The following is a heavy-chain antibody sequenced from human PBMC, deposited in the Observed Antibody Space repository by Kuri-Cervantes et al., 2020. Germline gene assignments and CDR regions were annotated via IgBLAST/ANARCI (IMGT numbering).Heavy chain of an antibody. J-gene: IGHJ4*02. CDR3: ARRVEWRLGSWLDY. V-gene: IGHV3-21*01. Sequence: GGSLRLSCAASGFTLSSYSMNWVRQAPGKGLEWVSSISSSSSYIYYADSVKGRFTISRDNAKNSLYLQMNSLRAEDTAVYYCARRVEWRLGSWLDYWGQGTLVTVSS. CDR1: GFTLSSYS. D-gene: IGHD3-3*01. CDR2: ISSSSSYI.